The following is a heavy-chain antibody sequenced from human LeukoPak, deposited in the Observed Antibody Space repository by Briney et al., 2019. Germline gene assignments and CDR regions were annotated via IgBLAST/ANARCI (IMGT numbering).Heavy chain of an antibody. D-gene: IGHD5-24*01. V-gene: IGHV1-46*01. CDR2: INPSGGST. CDR3: ARDSRVRDGYNSNY. Sequence: ASVKVSCKASGYTFTSYYMHWVRQAPGQGLEWMGIINPSGGSTNYAQKLQGRVTMTTDTSTSTAYMELRSLRSDDTAVYYCARDSRVRDGYNSNYWGQGTLVTVSS. J-gene: IGHJ4*02. CDR1: GYTFTSYY.